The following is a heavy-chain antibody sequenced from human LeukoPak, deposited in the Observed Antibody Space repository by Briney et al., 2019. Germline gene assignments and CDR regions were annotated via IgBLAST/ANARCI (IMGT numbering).Heavy chain of an antibody. J-gene: IGHJ6*02. CDR2: ISYDGSNK. Sequence: GRSLRLSCAASGFTFSSYAMHWVRQAPGKGLEWVAVISYDGSNKYYADSVKGRFTTSRDNSKNTLYLQMNSLRAEDTAVYYCARNYYGSGSYSYYYYGMDVWGQGTTVTVSS. CDR1: GFTFSSYA. CDR3: ARNYYGSGSYSYYYYGMDV. V-gene: IGHV3-30-3*01. D-gene: IGHD3-10*01.